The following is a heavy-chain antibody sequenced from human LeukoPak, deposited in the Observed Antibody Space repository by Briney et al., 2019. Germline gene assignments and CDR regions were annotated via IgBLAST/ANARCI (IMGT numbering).Heavy chain of an antibody. CDR2: INPSGGST. CDR3: ARDYVWGSYRYGGVDY. V-gene: IGHV1-46*01. CDR1: GYTFTSYY. J-gene: IGHJ4*02. D-gene: IGHD3-16*02. Sequence: GASVKVSCTASGYTFTSYYMHWVRQAPGQGLEWMGIINPSGGSTSYAQKFQGRVTMTRDTSTSTVYMELSSLRSEDTAVYYCARDYVWGSYRYGGVDYWGQGTLVTVSS.